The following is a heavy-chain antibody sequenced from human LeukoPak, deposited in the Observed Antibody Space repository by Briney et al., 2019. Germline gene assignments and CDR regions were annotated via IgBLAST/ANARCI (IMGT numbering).Heavy chain of an antibody. D-gene: IGHD4-11*01. J-gene: IGHJ4*02. Sequence: SGTLSLTCAVSGYSISSGFYWGWIRQPPGRGLEWVGTFYHSGITNYNPSLKSRVTISVDMSKNQFSLKLTSVTVADTAVYYCARGSYSDYVVNYWGQGILVTVSS. CDR1: GYSISSGFY. V-gene: IGHV4-38-2*01. CDR2: FYHSGIT. CDR3: ARGSYSDYVVNY.